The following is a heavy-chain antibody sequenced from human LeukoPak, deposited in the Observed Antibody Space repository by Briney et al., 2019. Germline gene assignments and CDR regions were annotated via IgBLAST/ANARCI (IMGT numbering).Heavy chain of an antibody. Sequence: GGSLRLSCAASGFTVSSNYMSWVRQAPGKGLEWVSGIYSGDNTYYAGSVKGRFIISRDNSKNTLYLQMNSLRAEDTAVYYCARKGVMLVAGADYYFDYWGQGTLVTVSS. J-gene: IGHJ4*02. CDR2: IYSGDNT. D-gene: IGHD6-19*01. V-gene: IGHV3-53*01. CDR1: GFTVSSNY. CDR3: ARKGVMLVAGADYYFDY.